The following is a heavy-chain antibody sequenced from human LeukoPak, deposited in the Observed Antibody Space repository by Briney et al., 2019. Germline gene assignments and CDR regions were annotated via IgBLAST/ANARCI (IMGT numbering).Heavy chain of an antibody. CDR1: GFTFSSYA. CDR2: LASTGSDT. D-gene: IGHD6-19*01. V-gene: IGHV3-23*01. J-gene: IGHJ4*02. CDR3: AKDRGRSVSGTEFDY. Sequence: GSLRLSCAASGFTFSSYAMTWVRQAPGKGLEWVSTLASTGSDTYYADSVKGRFTISRDTSKNTLYLQMDSLGAEDTAIYYCAKDRGRSVSGTEFDYWGQGTLLTVSS.